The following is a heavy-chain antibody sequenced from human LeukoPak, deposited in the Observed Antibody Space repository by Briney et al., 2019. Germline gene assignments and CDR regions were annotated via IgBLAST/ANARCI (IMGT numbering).Heavy chain of an antibody. D-gene: IGHD5-18*01. V-gene: IGHV4-59*08. CDR3: ARRGYSYGYNWFDP. CDR2: IYYSGST. J-gene: IGHJ5*02. Sequence: SETLSLTCTVSGGSISRYYWSWIRQPPGKGLEWIGYIYYSGSTNYNPSLKSRVTISVDTSKNQFSLKLSSVTAADTAVYYCARRGYSYGYNWFDPWGQGTLVTVSS. CDR1: GGSISRYY.